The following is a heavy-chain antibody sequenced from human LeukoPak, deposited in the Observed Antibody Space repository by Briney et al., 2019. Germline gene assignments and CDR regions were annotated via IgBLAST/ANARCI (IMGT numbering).Heavy chain of an antibody. D-gene: IGHD3-3*01. V-gene: IGHV4-59*08. CDR1: GGSISSYY. CDR3: ARRGIGVNPYFGY. Sequence: SETLSLTCTVSGGSISSYYWSWIRQPPGKGLEWIGYFSYSGSTNYNPSLKSRVTISVDTSKNQFSLKLSSVTAADTAVYYCARRGIGVNPYFGYWGQGTLVTVSS. J-gene: IGHJ4*02. CDR2: FSYSGST.